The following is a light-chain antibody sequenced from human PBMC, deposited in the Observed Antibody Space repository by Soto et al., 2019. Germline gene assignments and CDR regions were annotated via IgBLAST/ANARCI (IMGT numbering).Light chain of an antibody. Sequence: DIQMTQSPSSVSASVGDRVTITCRASQGISNWLAWYQQKPGKAPSLLIHDASSLQSGVPSRFSGSGYGTDFTLTISSLQPEDFATYFCQQANSLPVTFGPGTKVDIK. CDR1: QGISNW. CDR2: DAS. J-gene: IGKJ3*01. V-gene: IGKV1-12*01. CDR3: QQANSLPVT.